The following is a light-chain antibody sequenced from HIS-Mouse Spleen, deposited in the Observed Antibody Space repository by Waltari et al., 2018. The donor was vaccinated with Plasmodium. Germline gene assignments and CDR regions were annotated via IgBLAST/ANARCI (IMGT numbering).Light chain of an antibody. Sequence: DIQMTPSPSSLSASVGDRVTISCRASPSISNYLNWYQQKPGKAPKFLIYAASTLQSGVPTRFSGSGSGTDFTLTISSLQPEDFATYYGQQSYSTWTFGQGTKVEIK. CDR2: AAS. CDR3: QQSYSTWT. J-gene: IGKJ1*01. CDR1: PSISNY. V-gene: IGKV1-39*01.